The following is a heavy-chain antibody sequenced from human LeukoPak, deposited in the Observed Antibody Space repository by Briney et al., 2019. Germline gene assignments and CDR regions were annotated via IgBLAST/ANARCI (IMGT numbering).Heavy chain of an antibody. CDR1: GGTFSSYA. Sequence: ASVKVCCKASGGTFSSYAISWVRQAPGQGLEWMGRIIPILGIANYAQKFQGRVTITADKSTSTAYMELSSLRSEDTAVYYCARGVVRGENNNWFDPWGQGTLVTVSS. CDR2: IIPILGIA. J-gene: IGHJ5*02. CDR3: ARGVVRGENNNWFDP. V-gene: IGHV1-69*04. D-gene: IGHD3-10*01.